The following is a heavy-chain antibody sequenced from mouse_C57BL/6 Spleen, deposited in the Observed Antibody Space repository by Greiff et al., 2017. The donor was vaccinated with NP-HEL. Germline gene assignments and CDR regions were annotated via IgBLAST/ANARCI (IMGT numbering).Heavy chain of an antibody. CDR1: GYSFTSYY. J-gene: IGHJ1*03. Sequence: QVQLQQSGPELVKPGASVKISCKASGYSFTSYYIHWVKQRPGQGLEWIGWIYPGSGNTKYNEKFKGKATLTADTSSSTAYMQLSSLTSEDSAVYYCARSPMYDYDEGYWYFDVWGTGTTVTVSS. D-gene: IGHD2-4*01. V-gene: IGHV1-66*01. CDR2: IYPGSGNT. CDR3: ARSPMYDYDEGYWYFDV.